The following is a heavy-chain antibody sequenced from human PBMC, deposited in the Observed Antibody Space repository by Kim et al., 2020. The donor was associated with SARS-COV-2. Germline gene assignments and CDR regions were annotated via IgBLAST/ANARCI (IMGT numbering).Heavy chain of an antibody. J-gene: IGHJ4*02. Sequence: GGSLRLSCATSGFTFSTYGMSWVRQAPGKGLEWVSGISSSGAGTYYADVVEGRFTISRDNSKNTLYLQMNGLRAEDTAVYYCAKSPYSVPGHFDSWGQGALVSVST. CDR3: AKSPYSVPGHFDS. CDR1: GFTFSTYG. CDR2: ISSSGAGT. V-gene: IGHV3-23*01. D-gene: IGHD6-19*01.